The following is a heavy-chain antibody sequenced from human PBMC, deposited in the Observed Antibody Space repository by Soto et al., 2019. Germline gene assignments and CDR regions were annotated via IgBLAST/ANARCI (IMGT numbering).Heavy chain of an antibody. J-gene: IGHJ5*02. CDR3: ARGAYCSGGSCYWWFDP. Sequence: QVQLQQSGPGLVKPSQTLSLTCAISGDSVSSNSAAWNWIRQSPSRGLEWLGRTYYRSKWYNDYAVSVKSRITINPDTSKNQFSLQLNSVTPEDTAVYCCARGAYCSGGSCYWWFDPWGQGTLVTVSS. CDR2: TYYRSKWYN. V-gene: IGHV6-1*01. D-gene: IGHD2-15*01. CDR1: GDSVSSNSAA.